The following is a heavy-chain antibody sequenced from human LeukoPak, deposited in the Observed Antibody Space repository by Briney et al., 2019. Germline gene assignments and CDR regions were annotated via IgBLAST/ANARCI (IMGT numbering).Heavy chain of an antibody. CDR2: IIPILGIA. J-gene: IGHJ4*02. Sequence: SVKVSCKASGYTFTSYGISWVRQAPGRGLEWMGRIIPILGIANYAQKFQGRVTITADKSTSTAYMELSSLRSEDTAVYYCAGDYYDSSGSVNWGQGTLVTVSS. D-gene: IGHD3-22*01. V-gene: IGHV1-69*04. CDR3: AGDYYDSSGSVN. CDR1: GYTFTSYG.